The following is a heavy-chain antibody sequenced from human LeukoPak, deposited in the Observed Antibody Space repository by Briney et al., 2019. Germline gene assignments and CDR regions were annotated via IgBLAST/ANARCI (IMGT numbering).Heavy chain of an antibody. D-gene: IGHD5-18*01. J-gene: IGHJ3*02. CDR3: ARDPSWVYSNDAFDI. Sequence: PSETLSLTCNVSGGSIISTTYYWDWIRQPPGKGLEWIGSVFYSGGTYYNPSLKSRVTISVDTSKNQFSLKLRFVTAADTAVYYCARDPSWVYSNDAFDIWGQGTLVTVSS. CDR1: GGSIISTTYY. CDR2: VFYSGGT. V-gene: IGHV4-39*02.